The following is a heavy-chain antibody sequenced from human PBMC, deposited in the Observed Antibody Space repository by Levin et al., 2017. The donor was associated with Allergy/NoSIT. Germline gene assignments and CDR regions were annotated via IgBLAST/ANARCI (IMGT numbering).Heavy chain of an antibody. CDR3: VKDVGGPTDY. CDR1: GFSITDYW. CDR2: MNEDGRTT. Sequence: GGSLRLSCTASGFSITDYWMHWVRQPPGEGPLWVSRMNEDGRTTTHAESVKGRFTISRDNAKNTLYLQMPNLRAEDTSIYYCVKDVGGPTDYWGPGILVTVSS. J-gene: IGHJ4*02. D-gene: IGHD4-11*01. V-gene: IGHV3-74*01.